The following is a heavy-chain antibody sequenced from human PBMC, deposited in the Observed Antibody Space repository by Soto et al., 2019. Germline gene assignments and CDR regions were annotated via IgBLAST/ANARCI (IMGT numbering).Heavy chain of an antibody. V-gene: IGHV3-23*01. CDR3: AKVWTEWLLRSPVAGAFDI. CDR2: ISGSGGST. Sequence: GGSLRLSCAASGFTFSSYAMSWVRQAPGKGLEWVSAISGSGGSTYYADSVKGRFTISRDNSKNTLYLQMNSLRAEDTAVYYCAKVWTEWLLRSPVAGAFDIWGQATMVTVSS. D-gene: IGHD3-3*01. J-gene: IGHJ3*02. CDR1: GFTFSSYA.